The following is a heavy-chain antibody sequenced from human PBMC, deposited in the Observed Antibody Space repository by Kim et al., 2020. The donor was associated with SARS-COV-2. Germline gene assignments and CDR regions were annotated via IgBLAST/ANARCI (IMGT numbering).Heavy chain of an antibody. CDR3: AKDPRFWIAVAGTGGMDV. Sequence: GGSLRLSCAASGFTFSSYAMSWVRQAPGKGLEWVSVIYSGGSSTYYADSVKGRFTISRDNSKNTLYLQMNSLRAEDTAVYYCAKDPRFWIAVAGTGGMDVWGQGTTVTVSS. CDR1: GFTFSSYA. V-gene: IGHV3-23*03. CDR2: IYSGGSST. J-gene: IGHJ6*02. D-gene: IGHD6-19*01.